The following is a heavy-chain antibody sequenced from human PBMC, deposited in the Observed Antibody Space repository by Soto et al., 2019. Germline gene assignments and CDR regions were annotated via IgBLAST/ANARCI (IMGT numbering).Heavy chain of an antibody. J-gene: IGHJ6*02. D-gene: IGHD3-10*01. V-gene: IGHV3-30*03. CDR3: AAARLWLGNAHGMDV. CDR2: ISYDGSNK. Sequence: GGSLRLSCAASGFTFSSYGMHWVRQAPGKGLEWVAVISYDGSNKYYADSVKGRFTISRDNSKNTLYLQMNSLRAEDTAVYYCAAARLWLGNAHGMDVWGQGTTVTVSS. CDR1: GFTFSSYG.